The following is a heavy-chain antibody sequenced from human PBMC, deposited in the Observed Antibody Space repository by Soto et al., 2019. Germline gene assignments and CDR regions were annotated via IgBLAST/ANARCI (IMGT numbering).Heavy chain of an antibody. Sequence: SVKGSCKASVDTFSSYAVSWVRQAPGQGLEWMGGIIPIFGTANYAQKLQGRVTITADKSTSTAYMELSSLRSEDTAVYYCAKGSGYQYYFDYWGQGTLVTGSS. CDR3: AKGSGYQYYFDY. CDR2: IIPIFGTA. D-gene: IGHD3-22*01. V-gene: IGHV1-69*06. CDR1: VDTFSSYA. J-gene: IGHJ4*02.